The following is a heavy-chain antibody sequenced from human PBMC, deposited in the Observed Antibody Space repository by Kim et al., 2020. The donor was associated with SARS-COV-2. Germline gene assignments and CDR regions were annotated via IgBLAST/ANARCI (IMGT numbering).Heavy chain of an antibody. CDR2: INHSGST. J-gene: IGHJ4*02. Sequence: SETLSLTCAVYGGSFSGYYWSWIRQPPGKGLEWIGEINHSGSTNYNPSLKSRVTISVDTSKNQFSLKLSSVTAADTAVYYCARRVSENLDCSSTSCYAAHFDYWGQGTLVTVSS. CDR1: GGSFSGYY. V-gene: IGHV4-34*01. CDR3: ARRVSENLDCSSTSCYAAHFDY. D-gene: IGHD2-2*01.